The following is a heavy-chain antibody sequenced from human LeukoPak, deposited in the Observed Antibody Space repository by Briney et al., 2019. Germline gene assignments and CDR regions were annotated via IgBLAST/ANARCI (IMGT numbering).Heavy chain of an antibody. J-gene: IGHJ6*03. V-gene: IGHV3-48*01. CDR2: ISSSGSTI. CDR3: ARDTVVVVAATAAKNYYYYMDV. CDR1: GFTFSTYT. D-gene: IGHD2-15*01. Sequence: PGGSLRLSCAASGFTFSTYTMNWVRQAPGKGLEWVSYISSSGSTIYYADSVKGRFTISRDNAKNSLYLQMNGLRAEDTAVYYCARDTVVVVAATAAKNYYYYMDVWGKGTTVTVSS.